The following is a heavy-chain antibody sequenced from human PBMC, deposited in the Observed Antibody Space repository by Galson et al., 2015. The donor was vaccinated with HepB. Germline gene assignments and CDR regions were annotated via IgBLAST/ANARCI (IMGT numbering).Heavy chain of an antibody. CDR2: INAGNGNT. CDR1: GYTFTSYA. D-gene: IGHD6-13*01. CDR3: ARLITAAGAYDY. V-gene: IGHV1-3*01. J-gene: IGHJ4*02. Sequence: SVKVSCKASGYTFTSYAMHWVRQAPGQRLEWMGWINAGNGNTKYSQKFQGRVTITRDTSASTAYMELSSLRSEDTAVYYCARLITAAGAYDYWGQGTLVTVSS.